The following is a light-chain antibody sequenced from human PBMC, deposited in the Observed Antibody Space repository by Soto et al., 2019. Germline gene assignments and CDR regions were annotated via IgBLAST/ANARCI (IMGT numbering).Light chain of an antibody. V-gene: IGLV2-8*01. CDR1: SSDVGRFNY. CDR3: SSYAGNDNLV. Sequence: QAVVTQPPSASGSPGQSVTISCTGTSSDVGRFNYVSWYQQHPGKAPKLMIYEVNKRPSGVPDRFSGSKSGNTASLTVSGLQAEDEADYYCSSYAGNDNLVFGGGTKVTVL. CDR2: EVN. J-gene: IGLJ2*01.